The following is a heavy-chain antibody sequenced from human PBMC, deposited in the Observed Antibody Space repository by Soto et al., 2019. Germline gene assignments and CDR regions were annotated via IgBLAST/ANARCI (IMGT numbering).Heavy chain of an antibody. Sequence: VKVSCKASGGTFSSYAISWVRQAPGQGLEWMGWISAYNGNTNYAQKLQGRVTMTTDTSTSTAYMELRSLRSDDTAVYYCARVPYTSGWYSYWGQGTLVTVSS. CDR1: GGTFSSYA. D-gene: IGHD6-19*01. CDR3: ARVPYTSGWYSY. V-gene: IGHV1-18*01. J-gene: IGHJ4*02. CDR2: ISAYNGNT.